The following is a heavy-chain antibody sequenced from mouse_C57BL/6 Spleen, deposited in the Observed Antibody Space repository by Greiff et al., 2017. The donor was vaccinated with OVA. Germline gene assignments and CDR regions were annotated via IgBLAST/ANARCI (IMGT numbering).Heavy chain of an antibody. V-gene: IGHV5-9-1*02. Sequence: EVKVEESGEGLVKPGGSLKLSCAASGFTFSSYAMSWVRQTPEKRLEWVAYISSGGDYIYYADTVKGRFTISRDNARNTLYLQMSSLKSEDTAMYYCTRDPSNFYAMDYWGQGTSVTVSS. D-gene: IGHD2-5*01. CDR1: GFTFSSYA. CDR3: TRDPSNFYAMDY. CDR2: ISSGGDYI. J-gene: IGHJ4*01.